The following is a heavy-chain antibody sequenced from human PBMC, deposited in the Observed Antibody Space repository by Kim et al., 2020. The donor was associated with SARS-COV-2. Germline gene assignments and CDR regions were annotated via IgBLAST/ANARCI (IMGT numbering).Heavy chain of an antibody. J-gene: IGHJ4*02. CDR3: AKGQIGIAIIMG. CDR1: GFTFSSYS. CDR2: ISPSGGST. D-gene: IGHD2-21*01. Sequence: GGSLRLSCAASGFTFSSYSMNWVRQAPGKGLEWVSSISPSGGSTYYADSVKGRFSISRDNSKNTLSLQMNSLRADDAAVYYCAKGQIGIAIIMGWGQGTLVTVSS. V-gene: IGHV3-23*01.